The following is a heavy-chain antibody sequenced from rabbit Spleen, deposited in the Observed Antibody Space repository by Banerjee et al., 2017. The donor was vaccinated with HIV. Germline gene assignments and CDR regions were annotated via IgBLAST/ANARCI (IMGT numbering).Heavy chain of an antibody. V-gene: IGHV1S43*01. CDR3: VRDRANIGGDYGPFYFDL. Sequence: QEQLVESGGDLVQPEGSLTLTCQASGFSFSSAYDMCWVRQAPGKGLEWIGYIDPIFGSTYFASWVNGRFTISSHNAQNTLYLQLNSLTAADTATYFCVRDRANIGGDYGPFYFDLWGQGTLVTVS. J-gene: IGHJ4*01. D-gene: IGHD2-1*01. CDR2: IDPIFGST. CDR1: GFSFSSAYD.